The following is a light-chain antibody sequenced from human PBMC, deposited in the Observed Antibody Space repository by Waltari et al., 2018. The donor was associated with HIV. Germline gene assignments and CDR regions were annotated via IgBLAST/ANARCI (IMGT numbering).Light chain of an antibody. CDR2: FNN. CDR3: AARDDSLHGVV. Sequence: QSVLTQPPSASGTPGQGFTIPVPEGGSNGGCNIVTCYQQLPGEAPKLLIYFNNQRPSGVPDRFSGSKSGTSASLAISGLQSEDEADYYCAARDDSLHGVVFGGGTKVTVL. V-gene: IGLV1-44*01. J-gene: IGLJ3*02. CDR1: GSNGGCNI.